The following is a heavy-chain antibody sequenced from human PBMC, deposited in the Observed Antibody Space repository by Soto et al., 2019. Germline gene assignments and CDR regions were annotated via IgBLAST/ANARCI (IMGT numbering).Heavy chain of an antibody. Sequence: EVQLVESGGGLVKPGGSLRLSCAASGFTFSSYSMNWVRQAPGKGLEWVSSISSSSSYIYYADSVKGRFTISRDNAKNSLYLQMNSLGAEDTAVYYCAGAGDGRGWFDPWGQGTLVTVSS. CDR2: ISSSSSYI. V-gene: IGHV3-21*01. D-gene: IGHD2-21*02. CDR1: GFTFSSYS. J-gene: IGHJ5*02. CDR3: AGAGDGRGWFDP.